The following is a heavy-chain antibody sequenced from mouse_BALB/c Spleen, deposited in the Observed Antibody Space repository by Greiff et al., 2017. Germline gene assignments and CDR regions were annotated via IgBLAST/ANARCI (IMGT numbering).Heavy chain of an antibody. CDR2: IWSGGST. Sequence: VKLVESGPGLVQPSQSLSITCTVSGFSLTSYGVHWVRQSPGKGLEWLGVIWSGGSTDYNAAFISRLSISKDNSKSQVFFKMNSLQANDTAIYYCARKWYYGSSYYYAMDYWGQGTSVTVSS. J-gene: IGHJ4*01. D-gene: IGHD1-1*01. V-gene: IGHV2-2*02. CDR1: GFSLTSYG. CDR3: ARKWYYGSSYYYAMDY.